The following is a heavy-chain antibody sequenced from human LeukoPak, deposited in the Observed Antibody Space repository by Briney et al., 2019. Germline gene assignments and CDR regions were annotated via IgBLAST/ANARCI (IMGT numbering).Heavy chain of an antibody. CDR2: IYSGGST. Sequence: PGGSLRLSCAASEFTVSSNYMSWVRQAPGKGLEWVSVIYSGGSTYYADSVKGRFTISRGNSKNTLYLQMNSLRAEDTAVYYCARVRNYFDYWGQGTLVTVSS. V-gene: IGHV3-53*01. J-gene: IGHJ4*02. CDR1: EFTVSSNY. CDR3: ARVRNYFDY.